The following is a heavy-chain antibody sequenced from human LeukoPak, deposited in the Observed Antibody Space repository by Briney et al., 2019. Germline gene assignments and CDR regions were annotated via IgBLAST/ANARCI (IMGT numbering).Heavy chain of an antibody. CDR1: GFTFSSYA. V-gene: IGHV3-7*01. Sequence: GGSLRLSCAASGFTFSSYAMSWVRQAPGKGLEWVASIKKDVGEKFYVDSVKGRSTISRDNAKNSLYLHMNSLRAEDTAVYYCAREMAVAGYPFDYWGQGTLVTVSS. CDR2: IKKDVGEK. D-gene: IGHD6-19*01. J-gene: IGHJ4*02. CDR3: AREMAVAGYPFDY.